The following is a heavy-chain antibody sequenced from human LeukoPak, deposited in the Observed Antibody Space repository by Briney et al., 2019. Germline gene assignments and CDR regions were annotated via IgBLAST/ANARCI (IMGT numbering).Heavy chain of an antibody. V-gene: IGHV4-39*01. J-gene: IGHJ5*02. CDR3: ARQTLYGSGESWFDP. Sequence: SETLSLTCTVSGGSISSSSYYWGWIRQPPGKGLEWIGSIYYSGSTYYNPSLKSRVTISVDTSKNQFSLKLSSVTAADTAVYYCARQTLYGSGESWFDPWGQGTLATVSS. D-gene: IGHD3-10*01. CDR2: IYYSGST. CDR1: GGSISSSSYY.